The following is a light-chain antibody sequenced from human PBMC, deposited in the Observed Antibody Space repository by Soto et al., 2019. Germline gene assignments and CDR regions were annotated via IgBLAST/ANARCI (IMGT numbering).Light chain of an antibody. J-gene: IGLJ3*02. Sequence: QSALTQPASVSGSPGQSITISCTGTSSDIGSYNYVSWYQQHPGKPPKLLIYEVSNRPSGVSNRFSGSKSANTASLTISGLQAEDETDYHCSSYTRSNTLVFGGGTKLTVL. V-gene: IGLV2-14*01. CDR1: SSDIGSYNY. CDR2: EVS. CDR3: SSYTRSNTLV.